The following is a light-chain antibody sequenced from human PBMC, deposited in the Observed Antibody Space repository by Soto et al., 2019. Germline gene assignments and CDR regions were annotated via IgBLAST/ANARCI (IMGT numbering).Light chain of an antibody. V-gene: IGKV3-11*01. CDR2: AAS. J-gene: IGKJ1*01. Sequence: EIVLTQSPATLSLSPRERDTLSCRASQSVSSYLAWYQQKPGQAPRLLIYAASNRATGIPARFSGRGSGTDFTLIISRLEPEDFAVYYCQQRSNWPLTFGQGTKVDI. CDR3: QQRSNWPLT. CDR1: QSVSSY.